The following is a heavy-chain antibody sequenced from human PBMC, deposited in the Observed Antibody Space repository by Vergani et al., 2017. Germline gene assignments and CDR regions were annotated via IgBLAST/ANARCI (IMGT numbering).Heavy chain of an antibody. CDR2: ICHTEAT. D-gene: IGHD2-2*02. CDR3: STIGYRRWGYYFDY. Sequence: QVQLQESGPGLVKPPGTLSLTCAVSGDSISSNNCWTWVRQPPGKGLGWIGEICHTEATKYSPSLKSRVTVSVDESRNLFSLRLNSVTAAATAVYYCSTIGYRRWGYYFDYWGQGILVTVSS. V-gene: IGHV4-4*03. J-gene: IGHJ4*02. CDR1: GDSISSNNC.